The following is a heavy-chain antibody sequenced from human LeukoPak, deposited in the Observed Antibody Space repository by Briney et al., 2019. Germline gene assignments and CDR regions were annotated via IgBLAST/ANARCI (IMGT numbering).Heavy chain of an antibody. CDR3: ARTYYYGSGRYYGY. V-gene: IGHV4-59*01. J-gene: IGHJ4*02. D-gene: IGHD3-10*01. CDR1: GASISSYY. Sequence: SETLSLTCTVSGASISSYYWSWIRQPPGKGLEWLWYIYYSGSTNHNPSLTSRVTLSADTCKNHFFLKLSSVTAADTAVYYWARTYYYGSGRYYGYWGQGTLVTVSS. CDR2: IYYSGST.